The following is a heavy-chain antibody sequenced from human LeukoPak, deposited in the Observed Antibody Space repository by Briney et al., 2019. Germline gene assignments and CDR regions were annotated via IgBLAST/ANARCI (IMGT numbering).Heavy chain of an antibody. Sequence: GGSLRLSCAASGFTFSSYAMHWVRQAPGKGLEWVAVISYDGSNKYYADSVKGRFTISRDNSKNTLYLQMNSLRAEDTAVYYCARDRDSRGYYYPYWGQGTLVTVSS. CDR3: ARDRDSRGYYYPY. CDR2: ISYDGSNK. V-gene: IGHV3-30-3*01. CDR1: GFTFSSYA. J-gene: IGHJ4*02. D-gene: IGHD3-22*01.